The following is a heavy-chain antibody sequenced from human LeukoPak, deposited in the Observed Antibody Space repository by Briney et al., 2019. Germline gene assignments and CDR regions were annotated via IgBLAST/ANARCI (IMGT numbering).Heavy chain of an antibody. Sequence: GGSLRLSCAASGFTVGSTHMTWVRQAPGKGLEWVSLVYSGIATHYADSVKGRISISRDHSKNTLYVQMNSLRVEDTAVYYCARLQGYSLGYQYFYYMDVWAQGPRSPSP. D-gene: IGHD5-18*01. CDR2: VYSGIAT. CDR3: ARLQGYSLGYQYFYYMDV. J-gene: IGHJ6*03. CDR1: GFTVGSTH. V-gene: IGHV3-53*01.